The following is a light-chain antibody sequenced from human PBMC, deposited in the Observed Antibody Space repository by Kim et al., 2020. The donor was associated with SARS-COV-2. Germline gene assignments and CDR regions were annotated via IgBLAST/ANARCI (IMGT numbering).Light chain of an antibody. CDR3: QTWGTGIVV. CDR1: SGHSSYA. V-gene: IGLV4-69*01. Sequence: ASVKLTCPLSSGHSSYAIAWHQQQPEKGPRYLMKLNSDGSHSKGDGIPDRFSGSSSGADRYLTISSLQSEDEADYYCQTWGTGIVVFGGGTQLTVL. J-gene: IGLJ2*01. CDR2: LNSDGSH.